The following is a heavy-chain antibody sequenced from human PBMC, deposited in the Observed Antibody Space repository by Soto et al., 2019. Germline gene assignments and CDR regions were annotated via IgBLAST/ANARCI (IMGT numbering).Heavy chain of an antibody. CDR2: INAGNGNT. Sequence: ASVKVSCKASRYTFTSYAMHWVRQAPGQRLEWMGWINAGNGNTKYSQKFQGSVTITRDTSASTAYMELSSLRSEDTAVYYCARDEYSSSWPRGGWFDPWGQGTLVTVSS. CDR1: RYTFTSYA. CDR3: ARDEYSSSWPRGGWFDP. D-gene: IGHD6-13*01. V-gene: IGHV1-3*01. J-gene: IGHJ5*02.